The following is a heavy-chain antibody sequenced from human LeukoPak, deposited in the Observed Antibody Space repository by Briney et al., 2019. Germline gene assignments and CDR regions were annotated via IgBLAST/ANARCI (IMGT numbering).Heavy chain of an antibody. CDR2: ISGGGGRT. V-gene: IGHV3-23*01. J-gene: IGHJ4*02. CDR1: GFTFSSYA. CDR3: AKFRGSEKTVIDC. D-gene: IGHD3-16*01. Sequence: PGGSLRLSCAASGFTFSSYAMSWVRQAPGKGLEWVSTISGGGGRTWYADSVKGRFTISRDNSKNTVDAQLNSLRAEDTAVYYCAKFRGSEKTVIDCWGQGTLVTVSS.